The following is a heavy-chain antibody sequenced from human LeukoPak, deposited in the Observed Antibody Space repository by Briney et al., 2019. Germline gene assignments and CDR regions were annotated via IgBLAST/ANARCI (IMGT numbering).Heavy chain of an antibody. Sequence: PGGSLRLSCAASGFTFSSYAMSWVRQAPGKGLEWVSVTSGSGGSTYYADSVKGRFTISRDNSKNTLYLQMNSLRAEDTAVYYCATNTAMGYFDYWGQGTLVTVSS. CDR1: GFTFSSYA. V-gene: IGHV3-23*01. CDR3: ATNTAMGYFDY. J-gene: IGHJ4*02. CDR2: TSGSGGST. D-gene: IGHD5-18*01.